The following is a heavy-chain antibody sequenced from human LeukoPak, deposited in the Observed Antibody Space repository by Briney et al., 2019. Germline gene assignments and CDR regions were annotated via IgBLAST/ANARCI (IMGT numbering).Heavy chain of an antibody. CDR1: GFTFSRHA. Sequence: PGGSLRLACAASGFTFSRHAMSWVRQAPGKGLEWVSAISGSGGSTHYADSVKGRFTISRDNSKNTLYLQMNSLRAEDTAVYHCARGLPNSNWPHWFDPWGQGTLVTVSS. CDR3: ARGLPNSNWPHWFDP. CDR2: ISGSGGST. V-gene: IGHV3-23*01. J-gene: IGHJ5*02. D-gene: IGHD6-13*01.